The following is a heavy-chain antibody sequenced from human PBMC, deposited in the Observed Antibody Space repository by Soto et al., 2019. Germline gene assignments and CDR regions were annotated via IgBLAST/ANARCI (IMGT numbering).Heavy chain of an antibody. CDR2: ISSSGSTI. CDR1: GFTFSSYE. V-gene: IGHV3-48*03. Sequence: GGSLRLSCAASGFTFSSYEMNWVRQAPGKGLEWVLYISSSGSTIYYADSVKGRFTISRDNAKNSLYLQMNSLRAEDTAVYYCARDYGGSSFDYWGQGTLVTVSS. J-gene: IGHJ4*02. CDR3: ARDYGGSSFDY. D-gene: IGHD6-13*01.